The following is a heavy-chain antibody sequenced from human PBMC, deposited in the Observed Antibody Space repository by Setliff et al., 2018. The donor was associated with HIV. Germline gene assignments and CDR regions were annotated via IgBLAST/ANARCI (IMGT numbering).Heavy chain of an antibody. CDR1: GGSISSYY. J-gene: IGHJ5*02. CDR3: ARDRSSGWSKDWFDP. V-gene: IGHV4-4*07. Sequence: PSETLSLTCTVSGGSISSYYWSWIRQPAGKGPERIGHIYISGSTNYNPSFNSRVTMSVDTSKNQFSLRLTSVTAADTAMYHCARDRSSGWSKDWFDPWGQG. CDR2: IYISGST. D-gene: IGHD6-19*01.